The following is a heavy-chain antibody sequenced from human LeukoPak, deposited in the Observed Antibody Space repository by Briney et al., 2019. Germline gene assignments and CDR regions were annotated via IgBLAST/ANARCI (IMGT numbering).Heavy chain of an antibody. J-gene: IGHJ4*02. D-gene: IGHD3-3*01. Sequence: ASVKVSCKASGYTFTGYYMHWVRQAPGQRLEWMGWINPNSGGTNYAQKFQGRVTMTRDTSISTAYMELSRLRSDDTAVYYCARNARRFLEWFFDYWGQGTLVTVSS. V-gene: IGHV1-2*02. CDR2: INPNSGGT. CDR3: ARNARRFLEWFFDY. CDR1: GYTFTGYY.